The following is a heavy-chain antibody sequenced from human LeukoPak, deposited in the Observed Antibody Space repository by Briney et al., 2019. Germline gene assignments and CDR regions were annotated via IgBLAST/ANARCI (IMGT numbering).Heavy chain of an antibody. J-gene: IGHJ6*02. D-gene: IGHD5-12*01. V-gene: IGHV3-30*04. CDR2: ISYDGSNK. CDR3: ARDRPGYSGYDRIGVKYYYYYGMDV. Sequence: GGSLRLSCAASGFTFSSYAMHWVRQAPGKGLEWVAVISYDGSNKYYADSVKGRFTISRDNSKNTLYLQMNSLRAEDTAVYYCARDRPGYSGYDRIGVKYYYYYGMDVWGQGTTVTVSS. CDR1: GFTFSSYA.